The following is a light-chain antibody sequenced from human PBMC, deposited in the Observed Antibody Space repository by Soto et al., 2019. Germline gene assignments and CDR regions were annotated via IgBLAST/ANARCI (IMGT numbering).Light chain of an antibody. Sequence: DFVMTQSPDSLAVSLGERATINCKSSQSVLHSSNNKNYLAWYQQKPGQPPKLLICWASTRGSGVPDRFSGSGSGTDFTLTISSLQAEDVAVYYCQQYRLAPYSFGQGTKLDIK. J-gene: IGKJ2*03. CDR2: WAS. CDR1: QSVLHSSNNKNY. V-gene: IGKV4-1*01. CDR3: QQYRLAPYS.